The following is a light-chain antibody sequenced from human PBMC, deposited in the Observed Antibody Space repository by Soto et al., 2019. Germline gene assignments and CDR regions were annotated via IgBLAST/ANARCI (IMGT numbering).Light chain of an antibody. CDR2: DAS. J-gene: IGKJ4*01. CDR1: QGISDA. V-gene: IGKV1-13*02. CDR3: QHFNSCPIT. Sequence: AIQLTQSPSSLSASVGDRVTITCRASQGISDALDWYQQKPGRAPNLLIYDASSLQSGVPSRFSGSGSGTDFTLPISSLQPEDSGTFYCQHFNSCPITFGGGTKVAIK.